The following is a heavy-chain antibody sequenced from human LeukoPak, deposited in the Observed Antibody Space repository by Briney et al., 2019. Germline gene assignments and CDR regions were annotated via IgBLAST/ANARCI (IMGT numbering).Heavy chain of an antibody. CDR3: ARMGYYYFSGMDV. J-gene: IGHJ6*02. CDR1: GFTFSSYS. Sequence: PGGSLRLSCAASGFTFSSYSMNWVRQAPGKGLEWVSSISNDGKYIYYADSVKGRFTISRDNAKSSLYLQMNSLKAEDTAVYYCARMGYYYFSGMDVWGLGTTVTVSS. V-gene: IGHV3-21*01. D-gene: IGHD1-26*01. CDR2: ISNDGKYI.